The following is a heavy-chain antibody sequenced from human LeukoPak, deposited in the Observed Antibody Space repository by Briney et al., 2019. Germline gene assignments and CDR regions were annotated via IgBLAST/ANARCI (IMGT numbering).Heavy chain of an antibody. D-gene: IGHD5-24*01. CDR3: ARGGRDGYITRDHDAFDI. Sequence: SVKVSCKASGGTFSSYAISWVRQAPGQGLEWMGGIIPIFGTANYAQKFQGRVTITADESTRTAYMELSSLRCEDTAVYYCARGGRDGYITRDHDAFDIWGQGTMVTVCS. CDR2: IIPIFGTA. CDR1: GGTFSSYA. J-gene: IGHJ3*02. V-gene: IGHV1-69*13.